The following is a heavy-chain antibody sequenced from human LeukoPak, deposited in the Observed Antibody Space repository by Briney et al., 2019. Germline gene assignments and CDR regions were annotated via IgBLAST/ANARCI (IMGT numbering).Heavy chain of an antibody. V-gene: IGHV3-7*01. CDR2: IKQDGSEK. Sequence: GGSLRLSCAASGFTFSSYWMSWVRQAPGKGLEWVANIKQDGSEKYYVDSVKGRFTISRDNAKNSLYLQMSSLRAEDTAVYYCARGRVCSSTSCYDRTGSTPGAKRNWFDPWGQGTLVTVSS. J-gene: IGHJ5*02. CDR3: ARGRVCSSTSCYDRTGSTPGAKRNWFDP. CDR1: GFTFSSYW. D-gene: IGHD2-2*01.